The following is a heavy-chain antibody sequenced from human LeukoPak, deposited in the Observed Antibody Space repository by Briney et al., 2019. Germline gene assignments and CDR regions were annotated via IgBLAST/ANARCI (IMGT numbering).Heavy chain of an antibody. Sequence: GGSLRLSCAASGFTFSSYAMTWVRQAPGKGPEWVSGIKGSGGDTYYADSVKGRFTISRDNSKNTLYLQMNSLRAEDTAVYYCARAYCSGGSCSTYYFDYWGQGTLVTVSS. CDR1: GFTFSSYA. CDR3: ARAYCSGGSCSTYYFDY. D-gene: IGHD2-15*01. J-gene: IGHJ4*02. V-gene: IGHV3-23*01. CDR2: IKGSGGDT.